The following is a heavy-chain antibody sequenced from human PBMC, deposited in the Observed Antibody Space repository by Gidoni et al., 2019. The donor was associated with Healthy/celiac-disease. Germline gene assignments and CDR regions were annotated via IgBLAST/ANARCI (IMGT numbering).Heavy chain of an antibody. CDR2: SSAYNGNT. D-gene: IGHD1-1*01. Sequence: QVQLVQSGAEVKKPGASVKVSCKASGYTFTSYGISWVRQAPGQGLEWMGWSSAYNGNTNYAQKLQGRGTMTTDTSTSTAYMELRSLRSDDTAVYYCARDSHHPYRDFYMDVWGKGTTVTVSS. CDR3: ARDSHHPYRDFYMDV. CDR1: GYTFTSYG. J-gene: IGHJ6*03. V-gene: IGHV1-18*04.